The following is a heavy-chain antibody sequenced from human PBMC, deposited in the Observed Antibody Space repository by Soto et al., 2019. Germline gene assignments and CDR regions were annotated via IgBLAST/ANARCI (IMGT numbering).Heavy chain of an antibody. CDR3: ARDLEHCGGDCYFRRDFDY. CDR1: GFTFSSYS. J-gene: IGHJ4*02. Sequence: EVQLVESGGGLVKPGGSLRLSCAASGFTFSSYSMNWVRQAPGKGLEWVSSISSSSSYIYYADSVKGRFTISRDNAKNYLYLQMNSLGAEDTAVYYCARDLEHCGGDCYFRRDFDYWGQGTLVTVSS. V-gene: IGHV3-21*01. D-gene: IGHD2-21*01. CDR2: ISSSSSYI.